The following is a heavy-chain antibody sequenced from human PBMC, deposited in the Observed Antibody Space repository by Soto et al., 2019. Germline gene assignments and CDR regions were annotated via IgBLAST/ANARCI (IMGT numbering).Heavy chain of an antibody. D-gene: IGHD2-21*01. Sequence: GSLILPCSASGFTFNIYGMHWVRQAPGKGLEWVALILYDGSKKYYTDSVKGRFTISRDNSKNTLYLQMNSLTAEDTAVYYCAKGDGRNSVDYWGQGTLVTVYS. CDR2: ILYDGSKK. CDR3: AKGDGRNSVDY. J-gene: IGHJ4*02. CDR1: GFTFNIYG. V-gene: IGHV3-30*18.